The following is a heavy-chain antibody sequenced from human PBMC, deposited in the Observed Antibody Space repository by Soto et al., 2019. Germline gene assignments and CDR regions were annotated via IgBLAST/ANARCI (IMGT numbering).Heavy chain of an antibody. J-gene: IGHJ4*02. CDR3: ARGSITIFGVVPN. CDR2: ISSSSSTI. CDR1: GFTFSSYS. D-gene: IGHD3-3*01. V-gene: IGHV3-48*01. Sequence: GGSLRLSCAASGFTFSSYSMNWVRQAPGKGLEWVSYISSSSSTIYYADSVKGRFTISRDNAKNSLYLQMNSLRAEDKAVYYCARGSITIFGVVPNWGQGTLVTVSS.